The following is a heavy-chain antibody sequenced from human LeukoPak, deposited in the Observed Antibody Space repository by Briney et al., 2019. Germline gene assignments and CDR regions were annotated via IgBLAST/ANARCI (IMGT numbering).Heavy chain of an antibody. Sequence: GGSLRLSCAASGFTFSYYGMHWVRQAPGKGLEWVAVIRYDGSINYYADSVKGRFTISRDNSKNTVFLQMNGLRAEDTAVYYCAKDNGGSRSSPSLPWGQGTLVTVSS. V-gene: IGHV3-30*02. D-gene: IGHD6-6*01. CDR2: IRYDGSIN. CDR3: AKDNGGSRSSPSLP. J-gene: IGHJ5*02. CDR1: GFTFSYYG.